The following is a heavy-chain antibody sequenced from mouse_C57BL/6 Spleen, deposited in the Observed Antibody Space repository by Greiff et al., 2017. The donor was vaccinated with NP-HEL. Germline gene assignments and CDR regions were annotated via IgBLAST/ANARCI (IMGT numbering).Heavy chain of an antibody. D-gene: IGHD1-1*01. Sequence: EVKLMESGGGLVKPGGSLKLSCAASGFTFSDYGMHWVRQAPEKGLEWVAYISSGSSTLYYADTVKGRFPISRDNAKNTLFLQMTSLRSEDTAMYYCARDGYYGSSYFDYWGQGTTLTVSS. CDR2: ISSGSSTL. J-gene: IGHJ2*01. V-gene: IGHV5-17*01. CDR3: ARDGYYGSSYFDY. CDR1: GFTFSDYG.